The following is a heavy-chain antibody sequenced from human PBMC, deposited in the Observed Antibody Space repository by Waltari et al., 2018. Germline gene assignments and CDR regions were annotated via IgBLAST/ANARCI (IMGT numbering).Heavy chain of an antibody. D-gene: IGHD6-13*01. J-gene: IGHJ5*01. CDR3: ARGIAAGVDS. Sequence: HVQFVHSGADVTSPGASVKVACKTYGYLFTALDINWVRQAPGQGFEWMGWISPKKGETGYAQKFQDRFTMTTDNSINTAYMELSSLRSDDTAVYYCARGIAAGVDSWGQGTLVTVSS. CDR2: ISPKKGET. V-gene: IGHV1-8*02. CDR1: GYLFTALD.